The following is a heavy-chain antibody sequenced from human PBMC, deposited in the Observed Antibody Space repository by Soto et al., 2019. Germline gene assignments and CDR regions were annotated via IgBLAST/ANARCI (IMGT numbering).Heavy chain of an antibody. CDR1: GYSFTTYW. CDR2: IYPGDSDT. CDR3: ARQAAAGKCYYAMDV. Sequence: GESLKISCKGSGYSFTTYWIGWVRQMPGKGLEGMVIIYPGDSDTRYSPSFQGQVTISADKSINTTYLQWSSLKASDTAIYYCARQAAAGKCYYAMDVWGQGTKVTVSS. D-gene: IGHD6-13*01. V-gene: IGHV5-51*01. J-gene: IGHJ6*02.